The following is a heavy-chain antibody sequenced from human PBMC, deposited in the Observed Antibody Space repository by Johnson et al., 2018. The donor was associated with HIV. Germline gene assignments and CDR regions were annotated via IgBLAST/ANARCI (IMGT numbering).Heavy chain of an antibody. D-gene: IGHD1-26*01. CDR3: ARWGRWELGDAFDI. CDR1: GFTVSGNY. J-gene: IGHJ3*02. CDR2: IYSGGDT. Sequence: EVQLVESGGGLVQPGGSLRLSCGASGFTVSGNYMSWVRQAPGKGLEWVSIIYSGGDTYYADSVTGRFTISRDNSNNTLNLQMNRLRVDDTAVYYCARWGRWELGDAFDIWGQGTVVTVS. V-gene: IGHV3-66*01.